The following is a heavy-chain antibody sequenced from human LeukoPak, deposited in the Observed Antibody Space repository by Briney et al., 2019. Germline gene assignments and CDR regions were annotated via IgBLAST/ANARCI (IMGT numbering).Heavy chain of an antibody. CDR1: GDSMSNTNYY. CDR2: IFYRGNT. D-gene: IGHD6-19*01. J-gene: IGHJ4*02. Sequence: SETLSLTCTVSGDSMSNTNYYWGWIRQPPGKGLEWIGSIFYRGNTYYNPSLKSRVTISVDTSKNQSSLKLSSVTAADTAVYYCTRITPKSSGWYRPFDYWGQGTQVTVSS. V-gene: IGHV4-39*07. CDR3: TRITPKSSGWYRPFDY.